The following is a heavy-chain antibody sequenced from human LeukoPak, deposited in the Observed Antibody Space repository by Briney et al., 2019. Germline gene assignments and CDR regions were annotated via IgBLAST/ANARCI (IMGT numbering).Heavy chain of an antibody. CDR2: IYHSGST. D-gene: IGHD6-13*01. CDR1: GYSISSGYY. V-gene: IGHV4-38-2*02. CDR3: AKGSSSWFLRYYFDY. J-gene: IGHJ4*02. Sequence: SETLSLTCTVSGYSISSGYYWGWIRQPPGKGLEWIGSIYHSGSTYYNPSLKSRVTISVDTSKNQFSLKLSSVTAADTAVYYCAKGSSSWFLRYYFDYWGQGTLVTVSS.